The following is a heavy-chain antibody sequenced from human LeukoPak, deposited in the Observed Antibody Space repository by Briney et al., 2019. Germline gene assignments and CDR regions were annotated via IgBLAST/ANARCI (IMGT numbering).Heavy chain of an antibody. CDR2: IFLSGST. Sequence: SETLSLTCTVSGSSISSYYWSWIRQPPGKGLEWIGYIFLSGSTNYNTSLQSRVTISIDTSKSQFSLRLNSVTAADTAVYYCARTEYYFDHWGRGTLVTVSS. J-gene: IGHJ4*02. D-gene: IGHD3-10*01. V-gene: IGHV4-59*01. CDR3: ARTEYYFDH. CDR1: GSSISSYY.